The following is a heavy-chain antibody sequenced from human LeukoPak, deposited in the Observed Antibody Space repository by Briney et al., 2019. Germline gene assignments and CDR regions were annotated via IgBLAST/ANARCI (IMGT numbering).Heavy chain of an antibody. D-gene: IGHD3-10*01. CDR3: AKDRAPYYFDY. J-gene: IGHJ4*02. Sequence: GGSLRLSCAASGFTFSSYGMHWVRQAPGKGLEWVAFIQYDGSNNNYADSVKGRFTISRDNSKNTLYLQMNSLRAEDTAVYYCAKDRAPYYFDYWGQGTLVTVSS. V-gene: IGHV3-30*02. CDR1: GFTFSSYG. CDR2: IQYDGSNN.